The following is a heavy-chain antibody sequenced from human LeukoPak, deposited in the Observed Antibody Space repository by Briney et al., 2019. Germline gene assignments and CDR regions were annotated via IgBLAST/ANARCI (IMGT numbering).Heavy chain of an antibody. Sequence: PGGSLRLSCAASGFTFSTHGMTWVRQAPGKGLEWVAVIWSDATEKYYGDAVKGRFTISRDNSRNTLYLQMNSLRVEDTAVYYCARDAQRGFDYSNSLEYWGQGTLVTVPS. CDR1: GFTFSTHG. CDR2: IWSDATEK. D-gene: IGHD4-11*01. J-gene: IGHJ4*02. CDR3: ARDAQRGFDYSNSLEY. V-gene: IGHV3-33*08.